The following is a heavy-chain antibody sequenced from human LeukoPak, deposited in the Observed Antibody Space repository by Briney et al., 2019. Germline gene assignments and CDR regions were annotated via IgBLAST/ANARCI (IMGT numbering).Heavy chain of an antibody. CDR1: GGSISSYY. D-gene: IGHD3-22*01. J-gene: IGHJ4*02. V-gene: IGHV4-59*04. Sequence: SETLSLTCTVSGGSISSYYWSWIRQPPGKGLEWIGTIYHSGSTYYKLSLKSRVTISVDTSKNQFSLKLSSVTAADTAMYYCARLTYYYDSRGLQTQYYFDYWGQGTLVTVSS. CDR2: IYHSGST. CDR3: ARLTYYYDSRGLQTQYYFDY.